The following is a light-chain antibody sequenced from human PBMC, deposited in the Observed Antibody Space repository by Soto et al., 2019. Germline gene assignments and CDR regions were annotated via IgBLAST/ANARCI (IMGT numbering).Light chain of an antibody. CDR1: SSDVGGYNY. Sequence: QSALTQPASVSGSPGQSITISCTGTSSDVGGYNYVSWYQQHTGKAPRLMIYEVTNRPSGVSHRFSGSKSGNTASLTISGLLAEEEADYYCSSYTSSNTLEVFGAGTKLTVL. J-gene: IGLJ3*02. CDR2: EVT. CDR3: SSYTSSNTLEV. V-gene: IGLV2-14*01.